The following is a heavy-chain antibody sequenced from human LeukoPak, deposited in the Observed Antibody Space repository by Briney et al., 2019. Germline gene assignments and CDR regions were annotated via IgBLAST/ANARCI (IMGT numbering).Heavy chain of an antibody. J-gene: IGHJ4*02. CDR3: ARTGPDYDFWSGYPNFHY. CDR2: MNPNSGNT. Sequence: ASVKVSCKASGYTFASYDINLVRQATGQGLEWMGWMNPNSGNTGYAQKFQGRVTITRNTSISTAYMELSSLRSEDTAVYYCARTGPDYDFWSGYPNFHYWGQGTLVTVSS. CDR1: GYTFASYD. V-gene: IGHV1-8*03. D-gene: IGHD3-3*01.